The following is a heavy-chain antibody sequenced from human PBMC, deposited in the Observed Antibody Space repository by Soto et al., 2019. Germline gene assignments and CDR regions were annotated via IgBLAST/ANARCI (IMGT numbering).Heavy chain of an antibody. CDR3: ARDLEVGVEAY. Sequence: XVKVSCKASGYSFTIYGFSWVRQAPGQGLEWMGWXSAYNXNTKYEKKLQXXVTMTKDXXKSKDYMEMRSLRSDDTAVYYGARDLEVGVEAYWGQGTPDTVSS. CDR1: GYSFTIYG. V-gene: IGHV1-18*01. J-gene: IGHJ1*01. D-gene: IGHD1-1*01. CDR2: XSAYNXNT.